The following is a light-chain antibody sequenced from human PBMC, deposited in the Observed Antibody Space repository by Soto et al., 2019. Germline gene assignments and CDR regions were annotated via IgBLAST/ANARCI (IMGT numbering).Light chain of an antibody. J-gene: IGKJ1*01. CDR1: QSVSSW. CDR2: DAS. CDR3: QQYNTHSRT. V-gene: IGKV1-5*01. Sequence: EIQMNNSPSTITRYVKDRITITFRASQSVSSWLAWYQQKPGKAPKVQIYDASSLERGVPSRFSGSGSGTEFTLTMISLQPDAFATYYCQQYNTHSRTFGEGTKVDI.